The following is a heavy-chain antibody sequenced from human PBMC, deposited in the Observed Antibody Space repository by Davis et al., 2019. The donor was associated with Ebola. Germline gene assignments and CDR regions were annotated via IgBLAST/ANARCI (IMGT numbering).Heavy chain of an antibody. J-gene: IGHJ3*02. Sequence: SETLSLTCSVSGDSINNNFWTWIRQPPGKGLEWIGYIYYSGSTNYNPSLKSRVTISVDTSKNQFSLKLSSVTAADTAVYYCARRLITYDSSGYYHDAFDIWGQGTMVTVSS. V-gene: IGHV4-59*08. CDR2: IYYSGST. D-gene: IGHD3-22*01. CDR3: ARRLITYDSSGYYHDAFDI. CDR1: GDSINNNF.